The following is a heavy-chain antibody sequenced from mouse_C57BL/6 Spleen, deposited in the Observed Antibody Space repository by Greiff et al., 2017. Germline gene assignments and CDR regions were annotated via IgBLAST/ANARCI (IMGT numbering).Heavy chain of an antibody. CDR2: IDPDSGGT. J-gene: IGHJ4*01. V-gene: IGHV1-72*01. Sequence: QVQLQRPGAELVKPGASVKLSCKASGYTFTSYWMHWVKQRPGRGLEWIGRIDPDSGGTKYNEKLKSKATLTVDKPSSTAYMQLSSLTSEYSAVYYCANSNSGYYYAMDYWGQGTSVTVSS. D-gene: IGHD2-5*01. CDR3: ANSNSGYYYAMDY. CDR1: GYTFTSYW.